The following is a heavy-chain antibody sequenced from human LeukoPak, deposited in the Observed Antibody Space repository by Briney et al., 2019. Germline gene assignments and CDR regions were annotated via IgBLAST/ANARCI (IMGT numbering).Heavy chain of an antibody. V-gene: IGHV3-21*01. J-gene: IGHJ4*02. Sequence: GGSLRLSCAASGFTFSSYSMNWVRQAPGKGLEWVSSISSSSSYIYYADSVKGRFTISRDNAKNSLYLQMNSLRAEDTAVYYCARGRHYYDSSGYYRPGFDHWGQGTLVTVSS. CDR2: ISSSSSYI. CDR1: GFTFSSYS. CDR3: ARGRHYYDSSGYYRPGFDH. D-gene: IGHD3-22*01.